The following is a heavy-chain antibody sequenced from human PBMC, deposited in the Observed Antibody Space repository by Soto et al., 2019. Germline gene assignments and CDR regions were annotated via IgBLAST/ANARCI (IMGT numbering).Heavy chain of an antibody. CDR2: ISGDNGNA. Sequence: QVQLMQSGPEVKKPGASVKVSCKASGYPFGDYGISWVRQAPGQGLEWVGWISGDNGNANYAQNLQDRVIMTIETSTNTAYMELRKLKSGDTAVYFCAREGAYGDSDYWGQGTLVTVSS. CDR3: AREGAYGDSDY. CDR1: GYPFGDYG. V-gene: IGHV1-18*01. D-gene: IGHD4-17*01. J-gene: IGHJ4*02.